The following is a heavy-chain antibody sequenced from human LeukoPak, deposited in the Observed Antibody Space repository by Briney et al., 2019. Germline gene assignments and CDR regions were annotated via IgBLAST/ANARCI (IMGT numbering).Heavy chain of an antibody. CDR2: INTNTGNP. CDR3: ARDYPLSHCGGDCYSGVYDY. CDR1: GYTFTSYV. Sequence: GASVKVSCKASGYTFTSYVMNWVRQAPGQGLEWMGWINTNTGNPTYAQGFTGRFVFSLDTSVSTAYLQISSLKAEDTAVYYCARDYPLSHCGGDCYSGVYDYWGQGTLVTVSS. J-gene: IGHJ4*02. D-gene: IGHD2-21*02. V-gene: IGHV7-4-1*02.